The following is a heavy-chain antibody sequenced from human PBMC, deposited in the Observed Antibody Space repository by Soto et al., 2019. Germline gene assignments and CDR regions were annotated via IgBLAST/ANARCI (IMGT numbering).Heavy chain of an antibody. CDR1: GFSFSDYS. Sequence: EVQLVESGGGLVKPGGSLRLSCAASGFSFSDYSMNWVRQAPGKGLEWVSCITSTGSSMYYADSVKGRFTISRDNAKNSLFLQMNSLRAEDTAVFYCAKGMPTIMHKFDYWGQGTLVTVSS. J-gene: IGHJ4*02. CDR2: ITSTGSSM. D-gene: IGHD3-16*01. CDR3: AKGMPTIMHKFDY. V-gene: IGHV3-21*06.